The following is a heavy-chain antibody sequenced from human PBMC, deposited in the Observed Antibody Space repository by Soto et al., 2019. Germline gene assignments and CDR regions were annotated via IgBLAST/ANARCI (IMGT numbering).Heavy chain of an antibody. V-gene: IGHV4-59*12. CDR1: GGSISSYY. Sequence: SETLSLTCTVSGGSISSYYWSWIRQPAGKGLEWIGHIYYSGNTDYNPSLKSRLAISIDTSKNQFSLKLSSVTAADTAVYFCAREGGESSDGLYYFDSWGQGSLVTV. CDR2: IYYSGNT. J-gene: IGHJ4*02. CDR3: AREGGESSDGLYYFDS. D-gene: IGHD3-16*01.